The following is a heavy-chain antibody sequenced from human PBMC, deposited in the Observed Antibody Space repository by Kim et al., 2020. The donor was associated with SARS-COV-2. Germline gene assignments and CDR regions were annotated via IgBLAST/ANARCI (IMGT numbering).Heavy chain of an antibody. J-gene: IGHJ4*02. D-gene: IGHD3-22*01. V-gene: IGHV1-69*13. CDR3: ARRYYYDSSGYPFYFDY. CDR1: GGTFSSYA. Sequence: SVKVSCKASGGTFSSYAISWVRQAPGQGLEWMGGIIPIFGTANYAQKFQGRVTITADESTSTAYMELSSLRSEDTAVYYCARRYYYDSSGYPFYFDYWGQGTLVTVSS. CDR2: IIPIFGTA.